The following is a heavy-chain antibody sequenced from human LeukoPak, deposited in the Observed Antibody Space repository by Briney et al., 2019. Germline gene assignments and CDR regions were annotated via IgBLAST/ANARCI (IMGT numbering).Heavy chain of an antibody. J-gene: IGHJ4*02. CDR2: ISTDGSST. Sequence: PGGSLRLSCAASGFTFSSYWMHWVRHAPGKGLVWVSRISTDGSSTSYADSVKGRFTISRDNAKNSLYLQMNSLRAEDTAVYYCARDTPLGELPGVSDYWGQGTLVTVSS. CDR3: ARDTPLGELPGVSDY. CDR1: GFTFSSYW. V-gene: IGHV3-74*01. D-gene: IGHD1-26*01.